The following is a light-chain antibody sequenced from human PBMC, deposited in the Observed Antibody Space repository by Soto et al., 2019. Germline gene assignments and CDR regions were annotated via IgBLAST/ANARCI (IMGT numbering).Light chain of an antibody. J-gene: IGKJ1*01. V-gene: IGKV3-11*01. Sequence: EIVLTQSPATLSSSPGERATLSCWASQSLSSSLDWYQQKPGQPPRLLVYDASNRATGIPARFSGSGSGTDFTLTISSLEPEDFAVYYCQQRSNWPRTFGQGTKVEIK. CDR3: QQRSNWPRT. CDR2: DAS. CDR1: QSLSSS.